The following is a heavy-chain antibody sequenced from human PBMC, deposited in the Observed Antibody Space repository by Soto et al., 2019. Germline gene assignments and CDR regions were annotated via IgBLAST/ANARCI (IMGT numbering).Heavy chain of an antibody. D-gene: IGHD5-18*01. V-gene: IGHV1-8*02. CDR1: GYTFTNNG. J-gene: IGHJ5*02. Sequence: ASVKVSCKASGYTFTNNGVSWVRQATGQGLEWMGWMNPRSSDTGNAQKFQGRVTTTRNISIATAYMELNSLTSEDTAIYYCARMESFGSLNWFDPWGQGTLVTVSS. CDR2: MNPRSSDT. CDR3: ARMESFGSLNWFDP.